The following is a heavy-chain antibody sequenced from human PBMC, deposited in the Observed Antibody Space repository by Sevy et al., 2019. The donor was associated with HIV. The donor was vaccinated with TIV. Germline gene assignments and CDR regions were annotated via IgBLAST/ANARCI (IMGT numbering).Heavy chain of an antibody. CDR3: ARDVAYYGSGSYYQYDYGMDV. CDR1: GFTFSDYY. Sequence: GGSLRLSCAASGFTFSDYYVSWIRQAPGKGLEWVSYISSSGSTIYYADSVKGRFTISRDNAKNSLYLQMNSLRAEDTAVYYCARDVAYYGSGSYYQYDYGMDVWGQGTTVTVSS. J-gene: IGHJ6*02. D-gene: IGHD3-10*01. V-gene: IGHV3-11*01. CDR2: ISSSGSTI.